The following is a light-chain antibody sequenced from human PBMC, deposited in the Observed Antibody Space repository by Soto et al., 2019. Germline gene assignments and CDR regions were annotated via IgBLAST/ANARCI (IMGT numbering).Light chain of an antibody. CDR3: LQYSTWPPLYT. J-gene: IGKJ2*01. CDR2: DAS. Sequence: EIVMTQSPATLSVSLGERVTLSCRASQSVSSYLAWDQQKPGQAPRLLISDASTRATDIPDRFSGSGSGTDFPLTISSLQSTDLAVYYCLQYSTWPPLYTFGQGTKLEIK. V-gene: IGKV3-15*01. CDR1: QSVSSY.